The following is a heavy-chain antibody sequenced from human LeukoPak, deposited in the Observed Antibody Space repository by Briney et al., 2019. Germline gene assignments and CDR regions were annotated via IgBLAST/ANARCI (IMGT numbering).Heavy chain of an antibody. J-gene: IGHJ4*02. Sequence: GGSLRLSCAGSGFTFSSYWMSWVRQAPGKGLEWVANIRQDGNEKYYVDSVKGRFTISRDNAKKSLYLQMNSLRAEDTAVYYCATQPAAADVDYWGQGTLVTVSS. CDR1: GFTFSSYW. V-gene: IGHV3-7*03. CDR3: ATQPAAADVDY. D-gene: IGHD2-2*01. CDR2: IRQDGNEK.